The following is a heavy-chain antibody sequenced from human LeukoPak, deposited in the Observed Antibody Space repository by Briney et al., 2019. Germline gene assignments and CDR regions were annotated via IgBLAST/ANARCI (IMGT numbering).Heavy chain of an antibody. Sequence: SVKVSCKASGYTFTSYYMHWVRQAPGQGLEWMGGIIPIFGTANYAQKFRGRVTITADESTSTAYMELSSLRSEDTAVYYCASTILYDFWSGYYLLSAWGQGTLVTVSS. CDR3: ASTILYDFWSGYYLLSA. J-gene: IGHJ5*02. D-gene: IGHD3-3*01. CDR2: IIPIFGTA. V-gene: IGHV1-69*13. CDR1: GYTFTSYY.